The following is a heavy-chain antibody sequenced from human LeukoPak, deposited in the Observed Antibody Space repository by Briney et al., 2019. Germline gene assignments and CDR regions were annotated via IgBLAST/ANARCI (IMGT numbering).Heavy chain of an antibody. CDR3: AKDLGFGDLLNYYFDA. CDR2: ITWNSGTL. CDR1: GFTFEDFA. V-gene: IGHV3-9*01. Sequence: GMSLRLSCAASGFTFEDFAMHWVRQVQGRGLEWVAGITWNSGTLDYADSLQGRFTISRDNTRNSLYLHLNSLKPEDTGLYYCAKDLGFGDLLNYYFDAWGQGSLVTVSS. J-gene: IGHJ4*02. D-gene: IGHD3-10*01.